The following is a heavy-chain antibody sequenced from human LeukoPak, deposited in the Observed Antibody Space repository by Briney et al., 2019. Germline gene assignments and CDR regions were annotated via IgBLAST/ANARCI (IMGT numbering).Heavy chain of an antibody. CDR3: ARDSGAGYYFDY. J-gene: IGHJ4*02. Sequence: GGSLRLSCAASGFTVSSNYMSWVRQAPGKGLEYISVIYSGGITYYADSVKGRFTISRDNSKNTLYLQITSLRAEDTAVYYCARDSGAGYYFDYWGQGTLVTVSS. D-gene: IGHD7-27*01. CDR2: IYSGGIT. V-gene: IGHV3-66*01. CDR1: GFTVSSNY.